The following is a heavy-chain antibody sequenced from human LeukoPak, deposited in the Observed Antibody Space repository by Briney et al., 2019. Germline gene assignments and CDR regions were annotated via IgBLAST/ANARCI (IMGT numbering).Heavy chain of an antibody. CDR2: ISSSGDKT. D-gene: IGHD1-26*01. J-gene: IGHJ4*02. CDR3: AKGLEPATDVKQTFDF. CDR1: GFTFTKYA. Sequence: GGALRLSCGASGFTFTKYAMSWVRQGPGKGLEWVSAISSSGDKTHYVDSVKGRFTISRDNSRNTVYLQTNSLRVEDAALYYCAKGLEPATDVKQTFDFWGQGALVTVSS. V-gene: IGHV3-23*01.